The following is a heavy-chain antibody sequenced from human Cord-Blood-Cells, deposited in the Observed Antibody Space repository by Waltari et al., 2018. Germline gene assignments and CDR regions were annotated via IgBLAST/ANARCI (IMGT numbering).Heavy chain of an antibody. D-gene: IGHD2-8*01. CDR2: IYYSGST. Sequence: QVQLQESGPGLVKPSETLSLTCTVSGGSISSYYWSWIRQPPGKGLEWIGYIYYSGSTNSNPSLKSRVTIAVDTSKNQFSLKLSSVTAADTAVYYCARDNGGWGQGTLVTVSS. CDR3: ARDNGG. CDR1: GGSISSYY. V-gene: IGHV4-59*01. J-gene: IGHJ4*02.